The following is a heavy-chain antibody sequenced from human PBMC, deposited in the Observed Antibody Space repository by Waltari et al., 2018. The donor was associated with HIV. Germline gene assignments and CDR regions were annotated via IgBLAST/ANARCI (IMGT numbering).Heavy chain of an antibody. D-gene: IGHD3-3*01. CDR2: IYYSGST. Sequence: QVQLQESGPGLVKPSETLSLTCTVSGGSISSYYWSWIRQPPGKGMEWIGYIYYSGSTNYNPSLKSRVTISVDTSKNQFSLKLSSVTAADTAVYYCARRYYDFWSGYTPLYWYFDLWGRGTLVTVSS. CDR3: ARRYYDFWSGYTPLYWYFDL. J-gene: IGHJ2*01. V-gene: IGHV4-59*08. CDR1: GGSISSYY.